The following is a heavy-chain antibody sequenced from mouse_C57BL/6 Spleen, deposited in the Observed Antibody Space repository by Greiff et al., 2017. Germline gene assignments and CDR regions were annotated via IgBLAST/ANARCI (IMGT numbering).Heavy chain of an antibody. CDR1: GYTFTSYW. CDR3: ARWGGYYVFAY. Sequence: QVQLQQPGAELVKPGASVKMSCKASGYTFTSYWITWVKQRPGQGLEWIGDIYPGSGSTNYNETFKSKATLTVDPSSSTAYMQLSSLTSADFAFYYCARWGGYYVFAYWGQGTLVTVSA. D-gene: IGHD2-3*01. V-gene: IGHV1-55*01. J-gene: IGHJ3*01. CDR2: IYPGSGST.